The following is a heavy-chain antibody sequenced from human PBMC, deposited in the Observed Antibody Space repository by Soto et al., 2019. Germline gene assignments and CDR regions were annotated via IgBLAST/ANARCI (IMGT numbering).Heavy chain of an antibody. V-gene: IGHV3-74*01. J-gene: IGHJ3*02. CDR3: AREPLDIVVLPVWGTHI. CDR2: INSDGSST. D-gene: IGHD2-2*03. CDR1: GFTFSSYW. Sequence: GGSLRLSCAASGFTFSSYWMHWVRQAPGKGLVWVSRINSDGSSTSYADSVKGRFTISRDNAKNTLYLQMNSLRAEDTAVYYCAREPLDIVVLPVWGTHISGQATMVTVSS.